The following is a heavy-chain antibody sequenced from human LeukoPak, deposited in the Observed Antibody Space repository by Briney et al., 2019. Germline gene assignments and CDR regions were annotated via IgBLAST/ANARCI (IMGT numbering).Heavy chain of an antibody. CDR3: GRDLNRSGYTREGRFDP. Sequence: EASVKVSCKASGYIFTGYYIHWLRQAPGQGLEWMGIINPSGGSTTYAQKCQGRLTMTRDMSTSTVYMELSSLRFEDTAVYYCGRDLNRSGYTREGRFDPWGQGTLVTVSS. CDR1: GYIFTGYY. J-gene: IGHJ5*02. D-gene: IGHD3-22*01. V-gene: IGHV1-46*01. CDR2: INPSGGST.